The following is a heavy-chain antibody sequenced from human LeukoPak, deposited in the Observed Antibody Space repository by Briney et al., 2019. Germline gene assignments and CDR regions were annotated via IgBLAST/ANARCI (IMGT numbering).Heavy chain of an antibody. J-gene: IGHJ4*02. CDR2: IIPIFGTA. CDR1: GGTFSSYA. Sequence: ASVKVSCKASGGTFSSYAISWVRQAPGQGLEWMGGIIPIFGTANYAQKFQGRVTITADESTSTAYMELSSLRSEDTAVYYCAIAYCGGDCYIGLSLHYWGQGTLVTVSS. D-gene: IGHD2-21*02. V-gene: IGHV1-69*13. CDR3: AIAYCGGDCYIGLSLHY.